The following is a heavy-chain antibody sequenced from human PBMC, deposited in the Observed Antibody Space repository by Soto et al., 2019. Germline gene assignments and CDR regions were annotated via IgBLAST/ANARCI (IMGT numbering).Heavy chain of an antibody. J-gene: IGHJ5*02. CDR2: ISAYNGNT. CDR3: ARDQIVVVPAAHNWFDP. D-gene: IGHD2-2*01. Sequence: GASVKVSCKPSGYTFTSYGISWVRQAPGQGLEWMGWISAYNGNTNYAQKLQGRVTMTTDTSTSTAYMELRSLRSDDTAVYYCARDQIVVVPAAHNWFDPWGQGTPVTTSS. CDR1: GYTFTSYG. V-gene: IGHV1-18*01.